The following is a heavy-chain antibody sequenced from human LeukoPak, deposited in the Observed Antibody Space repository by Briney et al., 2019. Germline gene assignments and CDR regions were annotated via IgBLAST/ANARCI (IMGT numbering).Heavy chain of an antibody. D-gene: IGHD6-19*01. V-gene: IGHV1-2*02. CDR2: INPNSGGT. CDR1: GYTFTGYY. J-gene: IGHJ3*02. Sequence: ASVKVSCKASGYTFTGYYMHWVRQAPGQGLEWMGWINPNSGGTNYAQKLQGRVTMTADTSTSTAYMELRSLRSDDTAVYYCARGLQENLAWLQAFSAFDIWGQGTMVTVSS. CDR3: ARGLQENLAWLQAFSAFDI.